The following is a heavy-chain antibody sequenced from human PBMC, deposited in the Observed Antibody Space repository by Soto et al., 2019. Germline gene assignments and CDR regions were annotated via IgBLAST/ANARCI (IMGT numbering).Heavy chain of an antibody. J-gene: IGHJ4*02. CDR3: ATYAHTYSGSHNYFDY. Sequence: SVKGSCMASGGTFSSYAISWVRQAPGQGLEWMGGIIPIFGTANYAQKFQGRVTITADESTSTAYMELSSLRSEDTAVYYCATYAHTYSGSHNYFDYWGQGTLVTV. CDR1: GGTFSSYA. V-gene: IGHV1-69*01. CDR2: IIPIFGTA. D-gene: IGHD1-26*01.